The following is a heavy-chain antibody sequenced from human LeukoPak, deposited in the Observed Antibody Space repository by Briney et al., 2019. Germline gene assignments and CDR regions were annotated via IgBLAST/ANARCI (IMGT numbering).Heavy chain of an antibody. D-gene: IGHD4-23*01. CDR3: ASDYGADSGY. Sequence: PSETLSLTCTVSGGSITTSNYYWAWIRQSPGKGLEWIGSIYFSGSTYYNPSPKSRVSMSVDTSKNQFSLKVTSVTAADTGVYYCASDYGADSGYWGQGTLVTVSS. V-gene: IGHV4-39*01. J-gene: IGHJ4*02. CDR1: GGSITTSNYY. CDR2: IYFSGST.